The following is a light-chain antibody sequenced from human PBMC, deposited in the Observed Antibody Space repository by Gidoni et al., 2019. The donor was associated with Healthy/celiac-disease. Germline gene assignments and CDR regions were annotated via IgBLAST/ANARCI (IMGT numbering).Light chain of an antibody. CDR2: KDS. Sequence: SDELTQPLSVSVSPGQTARITCSGDALPKQYAYWYQQKPGQAPVLVIYKDSERPSGIPERFSGSSSGTTVTLTISGVQAEDEADYYCQSADSSGTYVVFGGGTKLTVL. V-gene: IGLV3-25*03. J-gene: IGLJ2*01. CDR3: QSADSSGTYVV. CDR1: ALPKQY.